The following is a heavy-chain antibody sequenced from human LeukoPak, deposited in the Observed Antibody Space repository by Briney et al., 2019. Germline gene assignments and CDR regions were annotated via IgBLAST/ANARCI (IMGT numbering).Heavy chain of an antibody. D-gene: IGHD3-10*01. CDR3: ARDPGQGRFDP. CDR2: ISSSSSYI. V-gene: IGHV3-21*01. Sequence: GGSLRLSCAASGFTFSSYSMNWVRQAPGKGLEWVSFISSSSSYIYYADSVKGRFTISRDNAKNSLYLQMNSLRAEDTAVYYCARDPGQGRFDPWGQGTLVTVSS. J-gene: IGHJ5*02. CDR1: GFTFSSYS.